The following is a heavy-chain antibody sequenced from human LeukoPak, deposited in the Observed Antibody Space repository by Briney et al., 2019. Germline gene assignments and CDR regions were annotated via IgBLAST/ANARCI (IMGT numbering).Heavy chain of an antibody. Sequence: GGSLRLSCAASGFTFSSYWMSWVRQAPGKGLEWAANIKQDGSEKYYVDSVKGRFTISRDNAKNSLYLQMNSLRAEDTAVYYCARETSQKGAHYMDVWGKGTTVTISS. J-gene: IGHJ6*03. D-gene: IGHD3-16*01. CDR1: GFTFSSYW. CDR2: IKQDGSEK. CDR3: ARETSQKGAHYMDV. V-gene: IGHV3-7*01.